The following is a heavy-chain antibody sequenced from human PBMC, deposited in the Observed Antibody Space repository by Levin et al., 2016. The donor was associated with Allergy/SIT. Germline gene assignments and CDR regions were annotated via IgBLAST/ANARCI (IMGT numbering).Heavy chain of an antibody. CDR2: ISTNNGNT. CDR3: ARDRYSSGWSGY. J-gene: IGHJ4*02. CDR1: GYTFTSYG. V-gene: IGHV1-18*01. D-gene: IGHD6-19*01. Sequence: ASVKVSCKASGYTFTSYGITWVRQAPGQGLEWMGWISTNNGNTNYAQKLQGRVTMTTDTSTGTAYMELRSLTSDDTAVYYCARDRYSSGWSGYWGQGTLITVSS.